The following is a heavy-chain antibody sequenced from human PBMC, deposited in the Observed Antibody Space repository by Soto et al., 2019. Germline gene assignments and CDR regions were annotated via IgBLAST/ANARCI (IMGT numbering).Heavy chain of an antibody. Sequence: EVQLVESGGGLVQPEGSLRLSCAASGFTFSDYYMDWVRQAPGKGLEWVGRVRNKVNSYTTEYAASVKGRFTVSREDSRHSLYLQMNSRKTGDTAMYYCSRAGILTTPYYTDYWGMGTLVTVSS. CDR2: VRNKVNSYTT. V-gene: IGHV3-72*01. D-gene: IGHD2-21*01. CDR1: GFTFSDYY. J-gene: IGHJ4*02. CDR3: SRAGILTTPYYTDY.